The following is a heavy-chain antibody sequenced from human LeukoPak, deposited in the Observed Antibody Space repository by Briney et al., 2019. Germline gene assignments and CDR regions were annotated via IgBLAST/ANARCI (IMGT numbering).Heavy chain of an antibody. J-gene: IGHJ3*02. V-gene: IGHV4-59*11. CDR3: ARDLVTVTKGFDI. CDR2: ISYIGST. CDR1: DDSFSSHY. Sequence: QSSETLSLTCAVSDDSFSSHYWTWIRQPTGKGLEWIGYISYIGSTNYNPSLKSRVTISIDTSKNQFSLKLSSVTAADTAVYYCARDLVTVTKGFDIWGQGTMVSVSS. D-gene: IGHD4-17*01.